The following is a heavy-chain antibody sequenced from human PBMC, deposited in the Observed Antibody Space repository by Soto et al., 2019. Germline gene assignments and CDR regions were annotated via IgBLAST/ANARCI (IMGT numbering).Heavy chain of an antibody. D-gene: IGHD4-17*01. Sequence: GGSLRLSCAASGFTFSTYEMNWVRQAPGKGLEWVSYISSLGSTIYYADSVKGRFTISRDNAKDSLYLQMNSLRAEDTAVYFCTRYLRTLYNFDYWGQGTLATVSS. CDR3: TRYLRTLYNFDY. V-gene: IGHV3-48*03. J-gene: IGHJ4*02. CDR2: ISSLGSTI. CDR1: GFTFSTYE.